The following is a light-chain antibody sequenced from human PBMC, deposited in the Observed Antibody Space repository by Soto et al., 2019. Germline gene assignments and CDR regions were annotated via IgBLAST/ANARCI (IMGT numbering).Light chain of an antibody. CDR3: QQYSNWPPLYT. Sequence: EIVMTQSPATLSVSPGERATLSCRASQSVSSYLAWYQQKPGLPPRLLIYDASTRATGIPDRFSGSGSGTDFPLIISSLQSADFAVYYCQQYSNWPPLYTFGRGTKLEIK. J-gene: IGKJ2*01. CDR1: QSVSSY. V-gene: IGKV3-15*01. CDR2: DAS.